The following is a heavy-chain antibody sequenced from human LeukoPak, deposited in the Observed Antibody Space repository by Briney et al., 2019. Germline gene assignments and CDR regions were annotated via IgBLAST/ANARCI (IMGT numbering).Heavy chain of an antibody. V-gene: IGHV3-15*01. CDR2: IKSKTDGGTA. D-gene: IGHD6-13*01. J-gene: IGHJ4*02. Sequence: PGGSLRLSCAASGLTFTNVWVSWVRQAPGKGLEWVGRIKSKTDGGTADYAAPVKGRFTISRDDSENTLYLQMNSLKTDDTAAYYCSTDGPSYGSSWWGQGTLVTVSS. CDR3: STDGPSYGSSW. CDR1: GLTFTNVW.